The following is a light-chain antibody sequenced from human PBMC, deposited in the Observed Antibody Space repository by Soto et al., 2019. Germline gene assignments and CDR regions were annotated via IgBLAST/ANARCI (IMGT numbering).Light chain of an antibody. CDR1: SSNIGSNY. V-gene: IGLV1-47*02. CDR2: SNN. CDR3: AAWDDNLSGYV. Sequence: QSVLTQPPSASGTPGQRVTISCSGSSSNIGSNYVYWYQQLPGTAPKLLIYSNNQRPSGVPDRFSGSKSGTSASLAISGLRSEDEADYYCAAWDDNLSGYVFGTGTKLTVL. J-gene: IGLJ1*01.